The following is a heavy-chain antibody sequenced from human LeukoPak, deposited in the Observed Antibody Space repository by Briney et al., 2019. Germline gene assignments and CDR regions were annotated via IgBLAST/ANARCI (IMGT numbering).Heavy chain of an antibody. J-gene: IGHJ4*02. CDR1: GGSISSSNYY. CDR3: ARRPTIFDY. D-gene: IGHD5-24*01. V-gene: IGHV4-39*01. CDR2: IYYSGSA. Sequence: SETLSPTCSVSGGSISSSNYYWGWIRQPPGKGLEWIGSIYYSGSAYYNPSLKSRVTISVDTSKNQFSLKLSSVTAADTAVYYCARRPTIFDYWGQGTLVTVSS.